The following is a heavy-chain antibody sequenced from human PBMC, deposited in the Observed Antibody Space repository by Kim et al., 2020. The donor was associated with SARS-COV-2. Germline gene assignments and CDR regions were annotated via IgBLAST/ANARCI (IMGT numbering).Heavy chain of an antibody. CDR1: GFAFSDHF. J-gene: IGHJ4*02. CDR3: TRVAAGKYGDFDY. V-gene: IGHV3-72*01. Sequence: GGSLRLSCAASGFAFSDHFLDWVRQAPGKGLEWIGRIRNKANSYSTSYAASVNGRFTISRDDSKNSLYLQMSSLRTEDTAVYYCTRVAAGKYGDFDYWGQGTLVTVSS. D-gene: IGHD4-17*01. CDR2: IRNKANSYST.